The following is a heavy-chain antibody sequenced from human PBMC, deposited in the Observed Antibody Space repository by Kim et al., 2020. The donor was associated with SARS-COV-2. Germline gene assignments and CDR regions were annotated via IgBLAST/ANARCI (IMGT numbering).Heavy chain of an antibody. CDR1: GFTFSSYA. D-gene: IGHD3-10*01. J-gene: IGHJ6*02. CDR2: ISYDGSNK. Sequence: GGSLRLSCAASGFTFSSYAMHWVRQAPGKGLEWVAVISYDGSNKYYVDSVEGRFTISRDNSKNTLYLQMNSLRAEDTAVYYCARQYGSGSSYYYYGMDVWGQGTTVTVSS. V-gene: IGHV3-30*04. CDR3: ARQYGSGSSYYYYGMDV.